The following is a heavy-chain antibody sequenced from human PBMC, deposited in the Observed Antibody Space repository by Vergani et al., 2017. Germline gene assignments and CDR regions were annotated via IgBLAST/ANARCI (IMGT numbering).Heavy chain of an antibody. V-gene: IGHV4-34*01. Sequence: QVQLQQLGPGLLKPSETLSLTCAVYGGSLSGYYWSWIRLAPGKGLEWIGEINHSGTINYNPTLKSPFNVSIDTSRDHFSLKLRSVSAADTAVYFCARRAKRGETILRDDFDVWDQGTFVTVSP. CDR1: GGSLSGYY. CDR3: ARRAKRGETILRDDFDV. CDR2: INHSGTI. D-gene: IGHD3-16*01. J-gene: IGHJ3*01.